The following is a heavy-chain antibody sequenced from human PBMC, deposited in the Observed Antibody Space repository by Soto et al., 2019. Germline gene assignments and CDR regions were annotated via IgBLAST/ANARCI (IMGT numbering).Heavy chain of an antibody. J-gene: IGHJ4*02. CDR3: ARGGYFDSSNYLAY. V-gene: IGHV1-3*01. CDR2: INPGNGNT. Sequence: ASVKVSCKAPADTFTSYYIHWVRQAPGRGLEWMGWINPGNGNTKYSQQFQGRVIIDRDTSASTAYMELSSLRSEDTAVYYCARGGYFDSSNYLAYWGLGTLVTVS. D-gene: IGHD3-22*01. CDR1: ADTFTSYY.